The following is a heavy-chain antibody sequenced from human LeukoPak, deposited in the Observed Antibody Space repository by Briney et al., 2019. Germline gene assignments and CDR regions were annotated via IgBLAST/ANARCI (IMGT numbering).Heavy chain of an antibody. CDR1: GFSFSSYA. J-gene: IGHJ4*02. CDR3: AKDWGSRSWYFDF. Sequence: PGGSLRLSCAASGFSFSSYAMSWVRQAPGKGLEWVSGISLSGDNTYYADSVKGRFTISRDNSKNTLYLQMNSLRAEDTAAYYCAKDWGSRSWYFDFWGQGTQVTVSS. V-gene: IGHV3-23*01. D-gene: IGHD7-27*01. CDR2: ISLSGDNT.